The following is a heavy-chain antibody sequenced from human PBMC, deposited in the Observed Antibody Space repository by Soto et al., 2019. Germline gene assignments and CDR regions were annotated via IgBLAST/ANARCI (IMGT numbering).Heavy chain of an antibody. V-gene: IGHV3-33*01. D-gene: IGHD2-21*02. CDR3: ARDPEYCGGDSYFAY. J-gene: IGHJ4*02. CDR2: IWYDGSNK. Sequence: GGSLRLSCAASGFTFSSYGMHWVRQAPGKGLEWVAVIWYDGSNKYYADSVKGRFTISRGNSKNTLYLQMNSLRAEDTAVYYCARDPEYCGGDSYFAYWGQGTLVTVSS. CDR1: GFTFSSYG.